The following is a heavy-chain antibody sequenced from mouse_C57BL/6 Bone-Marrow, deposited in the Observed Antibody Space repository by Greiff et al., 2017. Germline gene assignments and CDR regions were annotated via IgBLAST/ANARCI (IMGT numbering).Heavy chain of an antibody. CDR3: AMVYYDYDGGYFDY. CDR2: INPNNGGT. J-gene: IGHJ2*01. CDR1: GYTFTDYY. Sequence: EVQLQQSGPELVKPGASVKISCKASGYTFTDYYMNWVKQSPGKSLEWIGDINPNNGGTSYNQKFKGKATLTVDKSSSTAYMERRSLTSEDSAVYYCAMVYYDYDGGYFDYWGQGTTLTVSS. D-gene: IGHD2-4*01. V-gene: IGHV1-26*01.